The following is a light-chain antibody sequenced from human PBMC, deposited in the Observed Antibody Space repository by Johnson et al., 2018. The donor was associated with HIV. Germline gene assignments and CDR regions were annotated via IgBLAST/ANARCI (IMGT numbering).Light chain of an antibody. Sequence: HSVLTQPPSVSAAPGQKVTISCSGSTYNIGNNYVSWYQQLPGTAPKLLIYDNNKRPSGIPDRFSGSKSGTSATLGITGLQTGDEADYYCGTWDSSLSAHYVFGTGTKVTFL. V-gene: IGLV1-51*01. J-gene: IGLJ1*01. CDR2: DNN. CDR3: GTWDSSLSAHYV. CDR1: TYNIGNNY.